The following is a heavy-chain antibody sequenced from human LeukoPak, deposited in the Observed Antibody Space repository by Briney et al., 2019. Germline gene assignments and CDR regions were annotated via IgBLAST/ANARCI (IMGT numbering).Heavy chain of an antibody. D-gene: IGHD3-10*01. CDR3: ARGPYGSGSYFDY. V-gene: IGHV1-69*04. J-gene: IGHJ4*02. CDR1: GGTFSSYA. Sequence: RASVKVSGKASGGTFSSYAISLVRQAPGQGLEWMGRIIPILGIANYAQKFQGRVTITADKSTSTAYMELSSLRSEDTAVYYCARGPYGSGSYFDYWGQGTLVTVSS. CDR2: IIPILGIA.